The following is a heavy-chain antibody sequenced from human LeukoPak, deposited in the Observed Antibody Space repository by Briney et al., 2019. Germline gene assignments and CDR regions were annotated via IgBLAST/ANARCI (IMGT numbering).Heavy chain of an antibody. CDR3: ARRRLYYYDSSGYYFGAALDV. CDR1: GHSISSGYY. Sequence: PSETLSLTCSVSGHSISSGYYWGWIRQPPGKGLEWIGEINHSGSTNYNPSLKSRVTISVDTSKNQFSLKLSSVTAADTAVYYCARRRLYYYDSSGYYFGAALDVWGKGTTVTVSS. V-gene: IGHV4-38-2*01. J-gene: IGHJ6*04. CDR2: INHSGST. D-gene: IGHD3-22*01.